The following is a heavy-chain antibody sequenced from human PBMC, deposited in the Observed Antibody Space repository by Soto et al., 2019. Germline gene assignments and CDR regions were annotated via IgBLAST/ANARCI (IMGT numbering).Heavy chain of an antibody. Sequence: QVQLQESGPGLVKPSETLSLTCTVSGGSISSYYWTWIRQPPGKGLEWVGYVYYSGTTYYNPSLQRRVTISVDTSKNQFSLKVKSVTAADTAVYYCARAGSTWRYFFDCWGQGSLVTVSS. V-gene: IGHV4-59*01. D-gene: IGHD6-13*01. J-gene: IGHJ4*02. CDR3: ARAGSTWRYFFDC. CDR2: VYYSGTT. CDR1: GGSISSYY.